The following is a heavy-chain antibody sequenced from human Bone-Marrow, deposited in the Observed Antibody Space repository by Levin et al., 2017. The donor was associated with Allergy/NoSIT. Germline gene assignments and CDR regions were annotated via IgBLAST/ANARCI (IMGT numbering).Heavy chain of an antibody. J-gene: IGHJ5*02. V-gene: IGHV4-39*01. Sequence: ETLSLTCTVSGGSISSSSYYWGWIRQPPGKGLEWIGSIYYSGSTYYNPSLKSRVTISVDTSKNQFSLKLSSVTAADTAVYYCARQGGYYDFWSGSRDPWGQGTLVTVSS. D-gene: IGHD3-3*01. CDR1: GGSISSSSYY. CDR3: ARQGGYYDFWSGSRDP. CDR2: IYYSGST.